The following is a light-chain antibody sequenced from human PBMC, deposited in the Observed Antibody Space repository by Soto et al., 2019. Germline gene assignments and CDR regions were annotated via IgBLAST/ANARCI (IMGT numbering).Light chain of an antibody. CDR3: QQYGSSGT. J-gene: IGKJ1*01. CDR2: GAS. V-gene: IGKV3-20*01. Sequence: EILLTQSPGTLSLSPGERATLSCGASQSVSKNYLAWYKQKPGQAPRLLIYGASNRATGIPDRLSGSGSGTDFTLTISRMQPEDFAVYYCQQYGSSGTFGHGTKVDIK. CDR1: QSVSKNY.